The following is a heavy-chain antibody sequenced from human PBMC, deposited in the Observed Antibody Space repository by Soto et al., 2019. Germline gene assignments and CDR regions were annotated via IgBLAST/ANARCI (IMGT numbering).Heavy chain of an antibody. Sequence: ASVKVSCKASGYTFTSYDIYWVRQATGQGLEWMGWMNPNTGNSAYAHKFQGRVTMTSDTSISTAHMELSSLRSEDTAVYYCARRAETNGWNGFGADKYYFDFWGQGTLVTVSS. D-gene: IGHD1-1*01. J-gene: IGHJ4*02. CDR3: ARRAETNGWNGFGADKYYFDF. CDR2: MNPNTGNS. CDR1: GYTFTSYD. V-gene: IGHV1-8*01.